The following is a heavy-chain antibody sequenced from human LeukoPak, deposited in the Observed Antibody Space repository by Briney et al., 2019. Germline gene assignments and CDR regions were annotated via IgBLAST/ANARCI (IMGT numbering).Heavy chain of an antibody. J-gene: IGHJ4*02. Sequence: ASVKVSCKASGFTFTSSAMQWVRQARGQRLEWIGWIVVGSGNTNYAQKFQERVTITRDMSTSTAYMELSSLRSDDTAMYYCARNGDYYVSGSYSFDFWGRGTLVTVSS. CDR3: ARNGDYYVSGSYSFDF. V-gene: IGHV1-58*02. CDR1: GFTFTSSA. D-gene: IGHD3-10*01. CDR2: IVVGSGNT.